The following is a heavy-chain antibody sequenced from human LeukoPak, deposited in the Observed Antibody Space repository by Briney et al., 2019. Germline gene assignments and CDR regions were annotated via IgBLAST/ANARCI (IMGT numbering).Heavy chain of an antibody. Sequence: SGESLKISCKGSGYSFTSYWISWVRQMPGKGLEWMGIIYPGDSDTRYSPSFQGQVTISADKSISTAYLQWSSLKASDTAMYYCARLMGERYHPIFGANYYYYGMDVWGQGTTVTVSS. J-gene: IGHJ6*02. CDR3: ARLMGERYHPIFGANYYYYGMDV. V-gene: IGHV5-51*01. CDR1: GYSFTSYW. CDR2: IYPGDSDT. D-gene: IGHD3-16*01.